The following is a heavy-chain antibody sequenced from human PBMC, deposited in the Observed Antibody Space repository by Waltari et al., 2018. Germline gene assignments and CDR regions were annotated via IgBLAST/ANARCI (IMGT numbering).Heavy chain of an antibody. V-gene: IGHV4-39*07. Sequence: QLQLQESGPGLVKPSETLSLTCTVSGGSISSSSYYWGWIRTPPGKGLEWIGSIYYSGSTYYNPSLKSRVTRSVDTAKNQFSLKLSSVTAADTAVYYCARREGIAAAGTGWFDPWGQGTLVTVSS. CDR2: IYYSGST. CDR1: GGSISSSSYY. CDR3: ARREGIAAAGTGWFDP. J-gene: IGHJ5*02. D-gene: IGHD6-13*01.